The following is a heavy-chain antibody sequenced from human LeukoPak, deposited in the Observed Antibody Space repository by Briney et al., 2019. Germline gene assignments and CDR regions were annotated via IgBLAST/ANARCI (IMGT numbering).Heavy chain of an antibody. Sequence: GVSLRLSCAASGFIVSTNYMSWVRQAPGKGLECVSAIYANGVTYYADSVKGRFTTSRDNSKNTVYLQMNSLRADDTAVYYCARQISAITTFVYWGPGTQVTVSS. D-gene: IGHD3-22*01. CDR3: ARQISAITTFVY. CDR2: IYANGVT. V-gene: IGHV3-66*04. J-gene: IGHJ4*02. CDR1: GFIVSTNY.